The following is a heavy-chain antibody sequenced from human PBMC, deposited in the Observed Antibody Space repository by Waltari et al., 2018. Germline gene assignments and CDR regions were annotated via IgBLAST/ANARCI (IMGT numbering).Heavy chain of an antibody. Sequence: QVQLQQWGAGLLKPSETLSLTCAVYGGSFSGYYWSWIRQPPGKGLEWIGEINHSGSTNYNPSLKSRVTISVDTSKNQFSLKLSSVTAADTAVYYCARQRGGIVATSGNYYYYMDVWGKGTTVTVSS. CDR1: GGSFSGYY. J-gene: IGHJ6*03. D-gene: IGHD5-12*01. V-gene: IGHV4-34*01. CDR2: INHSGST. CDR3: ARQRGGIVATSGNYYYYMDV.